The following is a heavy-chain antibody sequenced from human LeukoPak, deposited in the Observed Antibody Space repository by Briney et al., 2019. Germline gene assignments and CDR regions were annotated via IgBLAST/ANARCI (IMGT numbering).Heavy chain of an antibody. J-gene: IGHJ6*02. V-gene: IGHV3-23*01. CDR1: GFTFSSYA. CDR3: AKGVARGSGLYCYYGMDV. CDR2: ISGSGGST. D-gene: IGHD3-10*01. Sequence: GGSLRLSCAASGFTFSSYAMSWVRQAPGRGLEWVSAISGSGGSTYYADSVKGRFTISRDNTKNTLYLKMNSLRAGDTAVYYWAKGVARGSGLYCYYGMDVWGQGTTVTVSS.